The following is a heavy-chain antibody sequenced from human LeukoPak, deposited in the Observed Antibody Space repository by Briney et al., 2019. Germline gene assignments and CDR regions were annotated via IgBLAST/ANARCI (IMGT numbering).Heavy chain of an antibody. CDR3: VAGDWGARDSFDL. D-gene: IGHD2-21*02. Sequence: GGSRILSCASSGFTFSINRISWVRQAPGKGLDGLANINQDGSKKYYVDSVKGRFTTSRDNAKNSFFLQMSRLRAEDTSVYYCVAGDWGARDSFDLWGRGTMVTVSS. J-gene: IGHJ3*01. V-gene: IGHV3-7*01. CDR1: GFTFSINR. CDR2: INQDGSKK.